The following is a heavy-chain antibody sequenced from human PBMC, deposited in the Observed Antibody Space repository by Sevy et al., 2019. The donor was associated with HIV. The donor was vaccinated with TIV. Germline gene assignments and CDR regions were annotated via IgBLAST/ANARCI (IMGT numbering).Heavy chain of an antibody. V-gene: IGHV3-15*01. D-gene: IGHD3-9*01. CDR2: IKSKSDGGTR. CDR1: GLTVSNAW. Sequence: GGSLRLSCAASGLTVSNAWMNWVRQAPGKGLEWVGRIKSKSDGGTRDLDAPVKGCVSISRDASRNTVSLKISSMKIEDTGMYYCAAGLGKSDFDSWGQGTLVTVAS. CDR3: AAGLGKSDFDS. J-gene: IGHJ5*01.